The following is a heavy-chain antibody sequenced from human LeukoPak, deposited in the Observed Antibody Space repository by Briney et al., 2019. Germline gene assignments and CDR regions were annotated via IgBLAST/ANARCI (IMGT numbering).Heavy chain of an antibody. Sequence: SETLSLTCAVSGGSISSGGYSWRWIRQPPGKGLEWIGYIYDSGSTYYNPSLKSRITISVDTSENRFSLKLSSVTATDTAVYYCARDCSGGSCYGAFDIWGQGTMVTVSS. V-gene: IGHV4-30-2*05. J-gene: IGHJ3*02. CDR1: GGSISSGGYS. D-gene: IGHD2-15*01. CDR3: ARDCSGGSCYGAFDI. CDR2: IYDSGST.